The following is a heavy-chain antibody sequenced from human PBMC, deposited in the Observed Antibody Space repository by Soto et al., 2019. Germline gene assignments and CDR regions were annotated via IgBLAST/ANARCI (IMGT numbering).Heavy chain of an antibody. V-gene: IGHV4-30-4*01. D-gene: IGHD2-2*01. CDR3: ARARRSRSTDY. Sequence: QVQLQESGPGLLKPSQTLSLTCTVSGGSISSGDYYWSLIRQPPGKGLEWIGYIYYSRSTYYNTSLKSRVTISVDTSKNQFYLKLRSVTAADTAVYYCARARRSRSTDYWGQGTLVTVSS. CDR2: IYYSRST. CDR1: GGSISSGDYY. J-gene: IGHJ4*02.